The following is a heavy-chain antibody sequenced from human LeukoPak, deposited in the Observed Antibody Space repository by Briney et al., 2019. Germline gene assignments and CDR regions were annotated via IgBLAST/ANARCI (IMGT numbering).Heavy chain of an antibody. Sequence: ASVKVSCKASGYTFTGYYMHWVRQAPGQGLEWMGWINPNSGGTNYAQKFQGRVTMTRGTSISTAYMELSRLRSDDTAVYYCAREPSSYYYDSSGFEYFQHWGQGTLVTVSS. J-gene: IGHJ1*01. V-gene: IGHV1-2*02. D-gene: IGHD3-22*01. CDR2: INPNSGGT. CDR1: GYTFTGYY. CDR3: AREPSSYYYDSSGFEYFQH.